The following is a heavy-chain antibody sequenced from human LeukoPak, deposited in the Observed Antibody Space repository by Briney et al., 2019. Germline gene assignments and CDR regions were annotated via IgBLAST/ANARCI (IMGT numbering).Heavy chain of an antibody. Sequence: SGGSLRLSCAASGFTFDDYGMSWVRQAPGKGLEWVSGINWNGGSTGYADSVKGRFTISRDNAKNSLYLQMNSLTAEDTALYYCARQGLREYYYYYMDVWGKGTTITVPS. J-gene: IGHJ6*03. D-gene: IGHD4-17*01. CDR3: ARQGLREYYYYYMDV. CDR1: GFTFDDYG. V-gene: IGHV3-20*04. CDR2: INWNGGST.